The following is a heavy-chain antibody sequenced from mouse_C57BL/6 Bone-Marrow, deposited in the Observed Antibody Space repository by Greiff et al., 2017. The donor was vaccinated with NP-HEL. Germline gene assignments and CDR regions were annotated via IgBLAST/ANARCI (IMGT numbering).Heavy chain of an antibody. CDR1: GYTFTDYY. CDR2: IYPGGGNT. J-gene: IGHJ2*01. V-gene: IGHV1-76*01. CDR3: ARSGSNRFDY. D-gene: IGHD2-5*01. Sequence: VQLQQSGAELVRPGDSVKLSCKASGYTFTDYYINWVKQRPGQGLEWIARIYPGGGNTYYTEKFKGKATLTAEKSSSTAYLQLSSLTSWDSAVYFCARSGSNRFDYWGQGTTLTVSS.